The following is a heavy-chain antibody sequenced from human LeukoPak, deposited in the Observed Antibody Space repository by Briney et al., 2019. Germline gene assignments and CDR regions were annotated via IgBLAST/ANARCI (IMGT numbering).Heavy chain of an antibody. Sequence: SETLSLTCTVSGGSISSYYWSWIRQPPGKGLGWSVYIYYSGSTNYNPSLKSRVTISVDTSKNQFSLKLSSVTAADTAVYYCAREIRSQFFEPWGQGTLVTVSS. CDR2: IYYSGST. V-gene: IGHV4-59*01. CDR3: AREIRSQFFEP. CDR1: GGSISSYY. J-gene: IGHJ5*02.